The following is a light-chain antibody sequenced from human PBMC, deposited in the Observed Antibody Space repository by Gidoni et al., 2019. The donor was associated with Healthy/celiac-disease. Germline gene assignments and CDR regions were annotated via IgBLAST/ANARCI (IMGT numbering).Light chain of an antibody. CDR1: QSISSY. CDR2: AAS. CDR3: QQSYSTPRALT. V-gene: IGKV1-39*01. J-gene: IGKJ4*01. Sequence: DIQMTQSPSSLSASVGDRVPITCRASQSISSYLNWYQQKPGTAPKLLIYAASSLQSGVPSRFSGSGSGTDFTLTISSLQPEDFATYYCQQSYSTPRALTFGGGTKVEIK.